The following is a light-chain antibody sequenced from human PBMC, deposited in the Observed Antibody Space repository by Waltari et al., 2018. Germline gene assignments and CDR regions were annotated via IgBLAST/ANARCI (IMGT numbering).Light chain of an antibody. V-gene: IGKV1-6*01. CDR1: QNIYSN. J-gene: IGKJ4*01. CDR2: AAS. Sequence: IQMTQSPSALSASVGDRVTLSCRASQNIYSNLAWYQQKPGKAPELLIYAASNLQSGISSRFSGSGSGTDFTLTISSLQPDDSGTYYCQHYVDNPLTFGGGTKVEIK. CDR3: QHYVDNPLT.